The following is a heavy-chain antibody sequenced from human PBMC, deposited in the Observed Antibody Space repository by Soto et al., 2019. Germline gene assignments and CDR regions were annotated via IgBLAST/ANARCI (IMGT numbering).Heavy chain of an antibody. Sequence: EVQLVESGGGLVQPGGSLRLSCAASGFTFTSYWMHWVRQAPGKGLVWVSRIDSNGNSITYADSVKGRFTISRDNAKSTLYLQMNSLRAEDTAVYYCARGAVFRGSSIDYWGQGTLVTVSS. J-gene: IGHJ4*02. D-gene: IGHD6-13*01. CDR1: GFTFTSYW. CDR2: IDSNGNSI. CDR3: ARGAVFRGSSIDY. V-gene: IGHV3-74*01.